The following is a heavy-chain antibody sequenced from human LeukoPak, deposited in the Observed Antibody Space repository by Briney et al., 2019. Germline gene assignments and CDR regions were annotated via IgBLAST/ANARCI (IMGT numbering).Heavy chain of an antibody. CDR1: GFTFRNFA. CDR2: ISDTGTTT. J-gene: IGHJ4*02. D-gene: IGHD3-3*01. V-gene: IGHV3-23*01. Sequence: GGSLRLSCAASGFTFRNFAMSWVRQAPGKGLEWVSCISDTGTTTYDADSVKGRFTLSRDNSKNTLYLQMNSLRADDTALYYCAKGTSGPRPPYFDNWGQGTLVTVSS. CDR3: AKGTSGPRPPYFDN.